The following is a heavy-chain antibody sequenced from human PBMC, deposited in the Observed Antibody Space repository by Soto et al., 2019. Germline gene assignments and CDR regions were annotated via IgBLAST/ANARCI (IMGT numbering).Heavy chain of an antibody. CDR2: IYSGGST. CDR3: ARGGTTHSYFYFDY. Sequence: GVSLRLSCAASGFTVSSNYMSWVRQAPGKGLEWVSVIYSGGSTYYADSVKGRFTISRDNSKNTLYLQMNSLRAEDTAVYYCARGGTTHSYFYFDYWGQGTLVTVSS. J-gene: IGHJ4*02. V-gene: IGHV3-53*01. CDR1: GFTVSSNY. D-gene: IGHD1-7*01.